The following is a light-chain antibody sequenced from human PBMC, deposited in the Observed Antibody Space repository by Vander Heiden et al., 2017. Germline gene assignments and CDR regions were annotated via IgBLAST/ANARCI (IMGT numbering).Light chain of an antibody. J-gene: IGLJ2*01. CDR3: HSFDGSHGMV. V-gene: IGLV1-40*01. CDR2: GDT. CDR1: SSNVGADNY. Sequence: VIISCTGSSSNVGADNYVHWYQQLPGKAPKLLIYGDTHRASGVPDRFSGSKSGNTASLAISGLQAEDEADYYCHSFDGSHGMVFGGGTRLTV.